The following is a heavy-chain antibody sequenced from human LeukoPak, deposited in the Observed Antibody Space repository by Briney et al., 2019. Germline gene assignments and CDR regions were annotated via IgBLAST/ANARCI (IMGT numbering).Heavy chain of an antibody. J-gene: IGHJ6*02. CDR2: ISTYKSHT. D-gene: IGHD1-1*01. V-gene: IGHV1-18*01. Sequence: ASVKVSCKASGYTFSDYTFTNYGLSWVRQAPGQGLEWMGWISTYKSHTNYAQKFQGRGTMITDTSTNTAYMELRSLRSDDTAVYYCAREDNDDYYYYGMDVWGQGTAVTVSS. CDR3: AREDNDDYYYYGMDV. CDR1: GYTFSDYTFTNYG.